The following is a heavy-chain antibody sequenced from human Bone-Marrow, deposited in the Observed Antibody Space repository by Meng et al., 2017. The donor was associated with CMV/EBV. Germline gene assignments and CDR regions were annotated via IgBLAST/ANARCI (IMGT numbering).Heavy chain of an antibody. Sequence: GGSLRLSCAASGFSVSNNYMTWVRQAPGKGLEWVSVIYRGGSTSYADSVKGRFTISRDNSKNTLYLHMNSLRAEDTAVYYCVTDVPVDGRWEWGQGTLVTVSS. J-gene: IGHJ4*02. CDR1: GFSVSNNY. D-gene: IGHD1-26*01. CDR2: IYRGGST. CDR3: VTDVPVDGRWE. V-gene: IGHV3-66*02.